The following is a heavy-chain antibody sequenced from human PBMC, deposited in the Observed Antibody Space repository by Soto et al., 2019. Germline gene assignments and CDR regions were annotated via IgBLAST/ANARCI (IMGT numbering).Heavy chain of an antibody. CDR2: IYYSGST. CDR3: VTLSIAVAGTGDYYYYYGMDV. D-gene: IGHD6-19*01. V-gene: IGHV4-39*01. Sequence: SETLSLTCTVSGGSISSSSYYWGWIRQPPGKGLEWIGSIYYSGSTYCNPSLKSRVTISVDTSKNQFSLKLSSVTAADTAVYYCVTLSIAVAGTGDYYYYYGMDVWGQGTTVTVSS. J-gene: IGHJ6*02. CDR1: GGSISSSSYY.